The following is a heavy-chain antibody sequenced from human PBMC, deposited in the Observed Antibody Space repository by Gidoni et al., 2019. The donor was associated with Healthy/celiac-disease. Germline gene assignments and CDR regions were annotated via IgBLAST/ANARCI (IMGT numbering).Heavy chain of an antibody. D-gene: IGHD3-22*01. Sequence: EVQLVESGGGLVQPGGSLRLSCAASGSTFSSYAMSWVRQAPGKGLEWVSAISGSGGSTYYADSVKGRFTISRDNSKNTLYLQMNSLRAEDTAVYYCAKTAGYYYDSSGYFDYWGQGTLVTVSS. CDR3: AKTAGYYYDSSGYFDY. CDR2: ISGSGGST. CDR1: GSTFSSYA. V-gene: IGHV3-23*04. J-gene: IGHJ4*02.